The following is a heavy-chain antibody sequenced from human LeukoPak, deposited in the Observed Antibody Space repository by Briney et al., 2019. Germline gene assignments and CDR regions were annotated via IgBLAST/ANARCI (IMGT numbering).Heavy chain of an antibody. V-gene: IGHV3-7*05. J-gene: IGHJ5*02. D-gene: IGHD3-10*01. Sequence: GGSLRLSCAASGFTFSSYWMSWVRQAPGKGLEWVANIKQDGSEKYYVDSVKGRFTISRDNAKNSLFLQMNNLGAEDTAVYHCARGGWFFDPWGQGTLVTVSS. CDR3: ARGGWFFDP. CDR1: GFTFSSYW. CDR2: IKQDGSEK.